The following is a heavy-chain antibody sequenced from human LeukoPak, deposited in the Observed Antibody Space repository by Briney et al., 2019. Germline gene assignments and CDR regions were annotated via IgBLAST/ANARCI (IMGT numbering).Heavy chain of an antibody. CDR3: ARDRGGSYLDY. V-gene: IGHV1-18*01. CDR1: GYTFTSYG. J-gene: IGHJ4*02. Sequence: ASVKVSCKASGYTFTSYGISWVRRAPGQGLEWMGWISAYNGNTNYAQKLQGRVTMATDTSTSTAYTELRSLRSDDTAVYYCARDRGGSYLDYWGQGTLVTVSS. CDR2: ISAYNGNT. D-gene: IGHD3-16*01.